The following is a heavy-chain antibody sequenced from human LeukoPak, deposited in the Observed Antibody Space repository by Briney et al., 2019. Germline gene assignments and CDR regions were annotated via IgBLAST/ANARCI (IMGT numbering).Heavy chain of an antibody. CDR3: AREVVELRGGLHYYYGMDV. D-gene: IGHD1-7*01. J-gene: IGHJ6*02. CDR1: GFTFSSYS. V-gene: IGHV3-21*01. Sequence: GGSLRLSCAASGFTFSSYSMNWVRQAPGKGLEWVSSISSSSSSYIYYADSVKGRFTISRDNAKNSLYLQMNSLRAEDTAVYYCAREVVELRGGLHYYYGMDVWGQGTTVTVSS. CDR2: ISSSSSSYI.